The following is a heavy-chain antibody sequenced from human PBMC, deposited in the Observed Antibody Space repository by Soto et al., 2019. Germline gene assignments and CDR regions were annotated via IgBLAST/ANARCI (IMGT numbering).Heavy chain of an antibody. Sequence: GESLKISCKGSGYSFTSYWITWVRQMPGKGLEWMGRIDLSDSYTSYGPSFQGHVTISADKSISTAYLQWSSLKASDTAIYYCARQGIAATGTLNWFDPWGQGTLVTVSS. CDR2: IDLSDSYT. J-gene: IGHJ5*02. D-gene: IGHD6-13*01. CDR3: ARQGIAATGTLNWFDP. V-gene: IGHV5-10-1*01. CDR1: GYSFTSYW.